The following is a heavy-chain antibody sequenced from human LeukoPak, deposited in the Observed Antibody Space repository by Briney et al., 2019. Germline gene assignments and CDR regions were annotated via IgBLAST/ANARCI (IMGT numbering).Heavy chain of an antibody. J-gene: IGHJ4*02. D-gene: IGHD2-2*01. CDR2: INHSGST. CDR3: ASFGRGVPAAIPSY. Sequence: SETLSLTCAVYGGSFSSYYWSWIRQPPGKGLEWIGEINHSGSTNYNPSLKSRVTISVDTSKNQFSLKLSSVTAADTAVYYCASFGRGVPAAIPSYWGQGTLVTVSS. V-gene: IGHV4-34*01. CDR1: GGSFSSYY.